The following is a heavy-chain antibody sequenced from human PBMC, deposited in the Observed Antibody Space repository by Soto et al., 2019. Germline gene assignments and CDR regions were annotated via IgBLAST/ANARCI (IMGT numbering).Heavy chain of an antibody. CDR2: IYPYNGNT. Sequence: QVQLVQSGAEVRKPGASVKVSCKASGYTFRNYGIFWVRQAPGQGLEWMGWIYPYNGNTHYAQKLQGRVTLTTDTSTCTAYMDLRSLTSDDTAIYYCASDLNGEAGGGYWGQGTLVTVSS. J-gene: IGHJ4*02. CDR1: GYTFRNYG. CDR3: ASDLNGEAGGGY. V-gene: IGHV1-18*01. D-gene: IGHD2-8*01.